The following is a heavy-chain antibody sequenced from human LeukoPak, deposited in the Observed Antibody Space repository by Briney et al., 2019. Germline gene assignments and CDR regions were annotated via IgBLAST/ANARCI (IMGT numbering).Heavy chain of an antibody. Sequence: SETLSLTCAVSGGSINSSSYYLGWIRQPPGKGLEWIGRIYYSGCTYYNPSLKSRVTISVDTSKNQFSLKLSSVTAADTAVYYCARQYYYGSGNLPWFDPWGQGTLVTVSS. V-gene: IGHV4-39*01. CDR3: ARQYYYGSGNLPWFDP. CDR2: IYYSGCT. CDR1: GGSINSSSYY. D-gene: IGHD3-10*01. J-gene: IGHJ5*02.